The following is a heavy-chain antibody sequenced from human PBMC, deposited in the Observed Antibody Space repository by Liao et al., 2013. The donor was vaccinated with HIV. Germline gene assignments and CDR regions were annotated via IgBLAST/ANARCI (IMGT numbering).Heavy chain of an antibody. CDR1: GGAIRPYY. J-gene: IGHJ5*02. Sequence: QVHLQESGPGLVKPSETLSLTCNVSGGAIRPYYWNWIRQSPGKGLEWIGYISYNGKTSYNPSLRSRVTMFVDTSTNQFSLRLASVTAADTAVYFCARGVTFDPWGHGTLVTVSS. V-gene: IGHV4-59*01. D-gene: IGHD4-23*01. CDR3: ARGVTFDP. CDR2: ISYNGKT.